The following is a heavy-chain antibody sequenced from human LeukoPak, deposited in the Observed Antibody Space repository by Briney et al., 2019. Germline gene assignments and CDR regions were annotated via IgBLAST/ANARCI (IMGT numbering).Heavy chain of an antibody. CDR1: GYSISSGYY. Sequence: PSETLSLTCTVSGYSISSGYYWGWIRQPPGKGLEWIGSIYHSGSTYYNPSLKSRVTISVDTSKNQFSLRLSSVTAADTAVYYCAKLARYSYVGVYYFDYWGQGTLVTVSS. D-gene: IGHD5-18*01. J-gene: IGHJ4*02. V-gene: IGHV4-38-2*02. CDR3: AKLARYSYVGVYYFDY. CDR2: IYHSGST.